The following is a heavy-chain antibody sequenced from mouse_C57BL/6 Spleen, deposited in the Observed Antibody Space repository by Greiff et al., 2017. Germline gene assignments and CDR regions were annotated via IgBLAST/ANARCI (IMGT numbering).Heavy chain of an antibody. V-gene: IGHV5-4*01. J-gene: IGHJ3*01. D-gene: IGHD2-4*01. CDR3: ARGDYDYAAWFAY. CDR2: ISDGGSYT. Sequence: DVHLVESGGGLVKPGGSLKLSCAASGFTFSSYAMSWVRQTPEKRLEWVATISDGGSYTYYPDNVKGRFTISRDNAKNNLYLQMSHLKSEDTAMYYCARGDYDYAAWFAYWGQGTLVTVSA. CDR1: GFTFSSYA.